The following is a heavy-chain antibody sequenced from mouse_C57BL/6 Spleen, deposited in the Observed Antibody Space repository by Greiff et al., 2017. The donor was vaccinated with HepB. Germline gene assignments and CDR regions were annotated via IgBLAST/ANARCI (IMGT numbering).Heavy chain of an antibody. CDR1: RYSITSGYY. CDR3: EREKGDYD. J-gene: IGHJ3*01. Sequence: LMESGPGLVKPSQSLSLPCSITRYSITSGYYWNWIRQFPGNKLEWMGYISYDVSNNYNPSLTNRISITRDTSKNQFFLKLNSVTTEDTATYYCEREKGDYDWGKGTVVTVSA. D-gene: IGHD1-1*02. CDR2: ISYDVSN. V-gene: IGHV3-6*01.